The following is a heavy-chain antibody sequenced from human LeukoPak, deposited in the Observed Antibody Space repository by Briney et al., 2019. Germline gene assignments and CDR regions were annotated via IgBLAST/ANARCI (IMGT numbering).Heavy chain of an antibody. Sequence: PGGSLRLSCAASGFTFSSYSMNWVRQAPGKGLEWVSSMSINSGLKYHADSVKGRFTISRDNAKNSLYLQMNSLRAGDTAVYYCAREFEYRTSGAGYWGQGTLVTVSS. J-gene: IGHJ4*02. D-gene: IGHD6-6*01. CDR2: MSINSGLK. CDR1: GFTFSSYS. CDR3: AREFEYRTSGAGY. V-gene: IGHV3-21*01.